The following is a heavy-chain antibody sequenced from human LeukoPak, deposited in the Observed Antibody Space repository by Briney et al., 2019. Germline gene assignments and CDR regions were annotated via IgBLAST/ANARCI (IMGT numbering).Heavy chain of an antibody. CDR1: GASISSSNYY. CDR2: IYSSGNT. J-gene: IGHJ4*02. CDR3: AKSNGYGLIDY. Sequence: TSETLSLTCAVSGASISSSNYYWGWVRQSPGKGLEWIGNIYSSGNTYYNASLKSRVTMYIDTSKNQFSLKLSSVTAADTAMYYCAKSNGYGLIDYWGQGTLVTVSS. V-gene: IGHV4-39*01. D-gene: IGHD5-12*01.